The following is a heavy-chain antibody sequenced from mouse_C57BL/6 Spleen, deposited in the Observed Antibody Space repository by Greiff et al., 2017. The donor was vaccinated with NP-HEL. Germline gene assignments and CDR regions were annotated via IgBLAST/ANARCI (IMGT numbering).Heavy chain of an antibody. CDR1: GYAFSSSW. CDR3: ARREGWAMDY. Sequence: QVQLKESGPELVKPGASVKISCKASGYAFSSSWMNWVKQRPGKGLEWIGRIYPGDGDTNYNGKFKGKATLTADKSSSTAYMQLSSLTSEDSAVYFCARREGWAMDYWGQGTSVTVSS. D-gene: IGHD2-3*01. CDR2: IYPGDGDT. J-gene: IGHJ4*01. V-gene: IGHV1-82*01.